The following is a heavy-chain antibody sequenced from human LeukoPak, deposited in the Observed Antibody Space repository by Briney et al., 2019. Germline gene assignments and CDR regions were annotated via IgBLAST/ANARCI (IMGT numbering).Heavy chain of an antibody. CDR2: IRYDGSNK. CDR1: GFTFSSYG. Sequence: GGSLRLSCAASGFTFSSYGMHWVRQAPGKGLEWVAFIRYDGSNKYYADSVKGRFTISRDNSKNPLYLQMNSLRAEDTAVYYCAKDLEYCSSTSCYDYYYGMDVWGQGTTVTVSS. J-gene: IGHJ6*02. D-gene: IGHD2-2*01. V-gene: IGHV3-30*02. CDR3: AKDLEYCSSTSCYDYYYGMDV.